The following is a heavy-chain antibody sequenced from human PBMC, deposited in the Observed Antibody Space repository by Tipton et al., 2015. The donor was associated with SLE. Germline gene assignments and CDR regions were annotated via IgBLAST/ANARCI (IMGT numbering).Heavy chain of an antibody. D-gene: IGHD3-22*01. CDR2: IYQSGST. CDR1: GYSISSGYY. J-gene: IGHJ4*02. CDR3: ARQHDSSGYYYI. Sequence: TLSLTCTVSGYSISSGYYWGWIRQPPGKWLAWIGSIYQSGSTYYNPSLKSRATISVDTSKNHFSLKLTSVTAADTAVYHCARQHDSSGYYYIWGQGTLVTVSS. V-gene: IGHV4-38-2*02.